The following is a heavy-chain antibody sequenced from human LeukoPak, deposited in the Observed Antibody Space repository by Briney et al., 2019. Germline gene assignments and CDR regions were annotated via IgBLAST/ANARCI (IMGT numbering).Heavy chain of an antibody. J-gene: IGHJ4*02. Sequence: KPSETLSLTCRVSDYYINNGYYWGWIRQPPGKGLEWIGSIYHSGNTYYNPSLKSRVTISVDTSKNQFSLKLSSVTAADTAVYYCARDRGDGYDYFWDYWGQGTLVTVSS. CDR1: DYYINNGYY. V-gene: IGHV4-38-2*02. D-gene: IGHD5-12*01. CDR2: IYHSGNT. CDR3: ARDRGDGYDYFWDY.